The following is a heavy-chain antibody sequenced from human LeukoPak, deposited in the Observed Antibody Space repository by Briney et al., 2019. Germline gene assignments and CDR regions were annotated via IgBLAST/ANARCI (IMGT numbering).Heavy chain of an antibody. D-gene: IGHD3-16*02. CDR3: ARVGIRLGELSSPYFDY. CDR1: GYSISSGYY. V-gene: IGHV4-61*01. Sequence: SETLSLTCTVSGYSISSGYYWSWIRQPPGKGLEWIGYIYYSGSTNYNPSLKSRVTISVDTSKNQFSLKLSSVTAADTAVYYCARVGIRLGELSSPYFDYWGQGTLVTVSS. J-gene: IGHJ4*02. CDR2: IYYSGST.